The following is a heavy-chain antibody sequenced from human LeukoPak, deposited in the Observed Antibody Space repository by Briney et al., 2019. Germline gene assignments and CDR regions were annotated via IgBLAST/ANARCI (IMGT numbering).Heavy chain of an antibody. J-gene: IGHJ4*02. CDR1: GGSISSGGYY. CDR2: IYYSGST. V-gene: IGHV4-31*03. CDR3: ARDLAGDTNYFDY. D-gene: IGHD7-27*01. Sequence: SETLSLTCTVSGGSISSGGYYWSWIRQHPGKGLEWIGYIYYSGSTYYTPSLKSRVTISVDTSKNQFSLKLSSVTAEDTAVYYCARDLAGDTNYFDYWGQGTLVTVSS.